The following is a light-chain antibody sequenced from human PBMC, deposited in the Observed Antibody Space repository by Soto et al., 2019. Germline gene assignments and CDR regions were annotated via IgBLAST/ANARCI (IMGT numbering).Light chain of an antibody. CDR1: SSDVGGYNY. CDR2: AVT. Sequence: QSALTQPPSASGSPGQSVTISCPGTSSDVGGYNYVSWYQQHPGKAPKLMIYAVTKRPSGVPDRFSGSKSGNTASLTVSGLQAEDEADYYCTSYVGSNSYVFGTGTKLTVL. CDR3: TSYVGSNSYV. J-gene: IGLJ1*01. V-gene: IGLV2-8*01.